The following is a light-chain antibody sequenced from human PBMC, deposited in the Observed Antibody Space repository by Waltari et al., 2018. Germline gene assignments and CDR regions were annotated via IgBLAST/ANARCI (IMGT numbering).Light chain of an antibody. CDR2: AAS. J-gene: IGKJ1*01. CDR3: QQSYSTPRT. V-gene: IGKV1-39*01. Sequence: DIQMTKSPSSLSASVGDSVTITCRASQSISSYLNWYQQKPGKAPKLLIYAASSLQSGVPSRFSGSGSGTDFTLTISSLQPEDFATYYCQQSYSTPRTFGQGTKVEIK. CDR1: QSISSY.